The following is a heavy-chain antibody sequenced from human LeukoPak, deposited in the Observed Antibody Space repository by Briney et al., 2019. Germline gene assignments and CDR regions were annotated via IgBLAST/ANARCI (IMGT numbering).Heavy chain of an antibody. J-gene: IGHJ6*04. V-gene: IGHV3-23*01. Sequence: PGGSLRLSCAASGFTFSSYAMSWVRQAPGKGLEWVSAISGSGGSTYYADSVKGRFTISRDNSKNTLYLQMNSLRAEDTAVYYCARDSPFHCSSTSCYPLPDLNVWGKGTTVTVSS. CDR3: ARDSPFHCSSTSCYPLPDLNV. D-gene: IGHD2-2*01. CDR2: ISGSGGST. CDR1: GFTFSSYA.